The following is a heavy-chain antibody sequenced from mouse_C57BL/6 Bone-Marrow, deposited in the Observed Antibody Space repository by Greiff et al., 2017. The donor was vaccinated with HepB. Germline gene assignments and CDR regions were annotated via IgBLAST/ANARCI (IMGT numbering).Heavy chain of an antibody. D-gene: IGHD2-3*01. CDR1: GYTFTSYW. CDR3: ARGYFRFAY. V-gene: IGHV1-50*01. CDR2: IDPSDSYT. Sequence: QVQLQQPGAELVKPGASVKLSCKASGYTFTSYWMQWVKQRPGQGLEWIGEIDPSDSYTNYNQKFKGKATLTVDTSSSTAYMQLSSLTSEDSAVYYCARGYFRFAYWGQGTLDTVSA. J-gene: IGHJ3*01.